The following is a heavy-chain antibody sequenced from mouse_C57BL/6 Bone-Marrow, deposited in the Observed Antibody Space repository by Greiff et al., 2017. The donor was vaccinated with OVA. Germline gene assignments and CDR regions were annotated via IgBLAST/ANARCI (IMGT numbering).Heavy chain of an antibody. CDR3: ARVYYSNLAWFAY. Sequence: EVMLVESGGGLVKPGGSLKLSCAASGFTFSSYAMSWVRQTPEKRLEWVATISDGGSYTYYPDNVKGRFTISRDNAKNNLYLQMSHLKSEDTAMYYCARVYYSNLAWFAYWGQGTLVTVSA. CDR2: ISDGGSYT. V-gene: IGHV5-4*03. D-gene: IGHD2-5*01. CDR1: GFTFSSYA. J-gene: IGHJ3*01.